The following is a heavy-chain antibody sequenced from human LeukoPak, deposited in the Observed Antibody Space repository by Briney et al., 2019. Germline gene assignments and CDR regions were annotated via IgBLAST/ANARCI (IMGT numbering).Heavy chain of an antibody. CDR3: ARTRYYYNSRSYGAPYYFDY. Sequence: SETLSLTCTVSGGSISSYYWSWIRQPAGKGLEWIGRIYSSGSTNYNPSLKSRVTMSVDTSKNQFSLKLSSVTAADTAVYYCARTRYYYNSRSYGAPYYFDYWGQGTLVTVSS. CDR1: GGSISSYY. D-gene: IGHD3-10*01. J-gene: IGHJ4*02. V-gene: IGHV4-4*07. CDR2: IYSSGST.